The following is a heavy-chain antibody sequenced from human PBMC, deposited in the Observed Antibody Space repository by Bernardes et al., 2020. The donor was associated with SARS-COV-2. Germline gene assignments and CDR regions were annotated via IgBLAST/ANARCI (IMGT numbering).Heavy chain of an antibody. Sequence: ASVKVSCKASGYTFTSYGISWVRQAPGQGLEWMGWTSAHNGNTNHAQKLQGRVTMTTDTSTSTAYMEPRSLRSDDTAFYDCARACSGVSCYAVSYDSGMDVWGQGTTITVSA. J-gene: IGHJ6*01. D-gene: IGHD2-15*01. CDR1: GYTFTSYG. CDR2: TSAHNGNT. V-gene: IGHV1-18*01. CDR3: ARACSGVSCYAVSYDSGMDV.